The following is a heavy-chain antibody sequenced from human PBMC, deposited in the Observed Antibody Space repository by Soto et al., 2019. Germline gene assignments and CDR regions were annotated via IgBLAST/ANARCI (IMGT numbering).Heavy chain of an antibody. V-gene: IGHV3-21*01. Sequence: EVQLVESGGGLVKPGGSLTLSCVASGFTFSTYSMNWVRQGPGRGLEWVASMTSCGEFLYYADSLKGRFTISRDNAKTALYLLMNSLTAEDTAVYSCATAGGNTTNPLFDIWGQGTMVTVSP. CDR3: ATAGGNTTNPLFDI. CDR1: GFTFSTYS. D-gene: IGHD1-1*01. J-gene: IGHJ3*02. CDR2: MTSCGEFL.